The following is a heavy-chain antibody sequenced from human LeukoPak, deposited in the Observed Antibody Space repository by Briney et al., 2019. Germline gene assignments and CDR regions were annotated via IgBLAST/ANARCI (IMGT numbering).Heavy chain of an antibody. V-gene: IGHV4-59*11. J-gene: IGHJ5*02. CDR3: ARVVPAGWFDP. D-gene: IGHD2-2*01. CDR1: GGSISSHY. CDR2: IYYSGST. Sequence: SETLSLTCTVSGGSISSHYWSWIRQPPGKGLEWIGYIYYSGSTNYNPSLKSRVTISVDTSKNQLSLKLSSVTAADTAVYYCARVVPAGWFDPWGQGTLVTVSS.